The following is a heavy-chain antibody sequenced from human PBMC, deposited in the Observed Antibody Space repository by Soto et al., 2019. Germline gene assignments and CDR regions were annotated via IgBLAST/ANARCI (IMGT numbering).Heavy chain of an antibody. CDR3: ARPAPYYYDDHYFDY. Sequence: HPGGSLRLSCAASGFTFSSYGMHWFRQAPGKGLEWVAVIWYDGSNKYYADSVKGRFTISRDNSKNTLYLQMNSLRAEDTAVYYCARPAPYYYDDHYFDYWGQGTLVTVSS. D-gene: IGHD3-22*01. CDR1: GFTFSSYG. J-gene: IGHJ4*02. CDR2: IWYDGSNK. V-gene: IGHV3-33*01.